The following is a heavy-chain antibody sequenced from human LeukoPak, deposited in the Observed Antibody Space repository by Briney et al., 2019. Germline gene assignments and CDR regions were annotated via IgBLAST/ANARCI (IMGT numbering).Heavy chain of an antibody. V-gene: IGHV4-34*01. CDR3: ARKGSSGAERFAS. D-gene: IGHD1-26*01. Sequence: SETLSLTCAVYGGSFSGYYWSWIRQPPGKGLEWIGEINHSGSTNYNPSLKSRVTISVDTSKNQFSLKLSSVTAADTAVYYCARKGSSGAERFASWVRGSLPTVSS. J-gene: IGHJ5*02. CDR2: INHSGST. CDR1: GGSFSGYY.